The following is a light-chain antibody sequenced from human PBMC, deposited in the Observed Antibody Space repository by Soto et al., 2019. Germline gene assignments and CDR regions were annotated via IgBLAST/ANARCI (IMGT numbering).Light chain of an antibody. CDR1: SSDVGTYNS. V-gene: IGLV2-11*01. J-gene: IGLJ1*01. Sequence: QAVLTQPRSVSGSPRQSVTISCTGTSSDVGTYNSVSWYQQYPGKGPKLVLYDVTKRPSGVPDRFSGSKSGNTASLTISGLQAEDEADYYCCSYAGEYKYVFGSGTKLTVL. CDR2: DVT. CDR3: CSYAGEYKYV.